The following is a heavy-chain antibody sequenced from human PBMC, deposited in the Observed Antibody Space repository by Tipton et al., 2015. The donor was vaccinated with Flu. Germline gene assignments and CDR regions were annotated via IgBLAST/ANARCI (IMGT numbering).Heavy chain of an antibody. V-gene: IGHV5-51*01. CDR2: IYPGDSDT. CDR3: ARHGLRFLEWLLSRDYGMDV. D-gene: IGHD3-3*01. CDR1: GYSFTSYW. Sequence: QLVQSGAEVKKPGESLKISCKGSGYSFTSYWIGWVRQMPGKGLEWMGIIYPGDSDTRYSPSFQGQVTISADKSISTAYLQWSSLKASDTAIYYCARHGLRFLEWLLSRDYGMDVWGQGTTVTVSS. J-gene: IGHJ6*02.